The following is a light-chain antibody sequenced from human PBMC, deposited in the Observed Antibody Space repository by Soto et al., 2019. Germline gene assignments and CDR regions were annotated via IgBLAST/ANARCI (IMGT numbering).Light chain of an antibody. CDR2: GAS. CDR3: QQLINGGT. J-gene: IGKJ1*01. Sequence: EIVMTQSPATLSVSPGERATLSCRASQSVSSNLAWYQQKPGQAPRLLIYGASNRATGIPARFSARGSGTEFTLTVSRLKSEDFAGYYCQQLINGGTFGQGTKVEIK. CDR1: QSVSSN. V-gene: IGKV3-15*01.